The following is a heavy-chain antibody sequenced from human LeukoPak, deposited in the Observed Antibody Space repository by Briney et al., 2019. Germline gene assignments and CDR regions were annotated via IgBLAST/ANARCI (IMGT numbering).Heavy chain of an antibody. CDR2: ISTNGGNT. V-gene: IGHV3-64D*09. J-gene: IGHJ2*01. CDR1: GFTFSTYA. CDR3: VRDGTRGYCSGGTCHWYFDL. D-gene: IGHD2-15*01. Sequence: GGSLRLSCSASGFTFSTYAIHWVRQAPGKGLEYVSAISTNGGNTNYADSVKGGFTISRDNSKNTLYLQMSSLRAEDTAVYYCVRDGTRGYCSGGTCHWYFDLWGRGTLVTASS.